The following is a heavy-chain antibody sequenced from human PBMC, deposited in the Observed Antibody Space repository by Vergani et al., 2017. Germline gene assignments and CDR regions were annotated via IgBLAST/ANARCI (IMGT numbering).Heavy chain of an antibody. CDR3: TKDWGSRTAGLAY. CDR2: ILRETGSI. D-gene: IGHD6-13*01. J-gene: IGHJ4*02. Sequence: EVQLLESGGGLVHPGGSPRLSCAASGFAFSSYAMNWVRQAPGKGLEWVSGILRETGSIGYADSVRGRFTISRDNAKNTLYLQMNSLRPEDTALYYCTKDWGSRTAGLAYWGQGTPVTVSS. CDR1: GFAFSSYA. V-gene: IGHV3-9*01.